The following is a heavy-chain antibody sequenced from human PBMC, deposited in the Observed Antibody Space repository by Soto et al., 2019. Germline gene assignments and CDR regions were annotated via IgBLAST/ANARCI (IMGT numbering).Heavy chain of an antibody. CDR2: IYHSGST. J-gene: IGHJ3*02. D-gene: IGHD6-19*01. Sequence: QVQLQESGPGLVKPSETLPLTCAVSGGSISSSNWWSWVHQPPGKGLEWIGEIYHSGSTNYNPSLTSRVPISGDKSKNQFSLKLSSVTAADTAVYYCARFKVAGSANAFDIWGQGTMVTVSS. CDR1: GGSISSSNW. CDR3: ARFKVAGSANAFDI. V-gene: IGHV4-4*02.